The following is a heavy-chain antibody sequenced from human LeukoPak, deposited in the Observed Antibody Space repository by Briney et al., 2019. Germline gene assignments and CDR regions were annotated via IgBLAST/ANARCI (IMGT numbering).Heavy chain of an antibody. Sequence: SETLSLTCTVSGGSISSYYWSRIRQPAGKGLEWIGRIYTSGSTNYSPSLKSRVTMSVDTSKNQFSLNLTSVTAADTAVYYCARSVEMASRSFDCWGQGTLVTVSS. CDR1: GGSISSYY. D-gene: IGHD5-12*01. CDR3: ARSVEMASRSFDC. CDR2: IYTSGST. J-gene: IGHJ4*02. V-gene: IGHV4-4*07.